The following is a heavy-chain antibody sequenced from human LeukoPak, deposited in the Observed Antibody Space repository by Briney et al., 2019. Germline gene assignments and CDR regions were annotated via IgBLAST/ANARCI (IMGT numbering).Heavy chain of an antibody. CDR3: ARDLSRGSGYDY. Sequence: SVKVSCKASGGTFSSYAISWVRQAPGQGLEWMGGIIPIFGTANYAQKFQGRVTITAGESTSTAYMELSSLRSEDTAVYYCARDLSRGSGYDYWGQGTLVTVSS. V-gene: IGHV1-69*13. J-gene: IGHJ4*02. CDR2: IIPIFGTA. CDR1: GGTFSSYA. D-gene: IGHD6-19*01.